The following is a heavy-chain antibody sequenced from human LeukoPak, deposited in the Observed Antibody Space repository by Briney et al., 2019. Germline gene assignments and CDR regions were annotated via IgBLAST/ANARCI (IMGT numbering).Heavy chain of an antibody. CDR2: IYYSGST. D-gene: IGHD3-3*01. V-gene: IGHV4-59*08. J-gene: IGHJ5*02. Sequence: SETLSLTCTVSGGSISSYYWSWIRQPPGKGLEWIGYIYYSGSTNYNPSLKSRVTISVDTSKNQFSLKLSSVTAADTAVYYCARHGGTTPDYDFWSGYSPYNWFDPWDQGTLVTVSS. CDR3: ARHGGTTPDYDFWSGYSPYNWFDP. CDR1: GGSISSYY.